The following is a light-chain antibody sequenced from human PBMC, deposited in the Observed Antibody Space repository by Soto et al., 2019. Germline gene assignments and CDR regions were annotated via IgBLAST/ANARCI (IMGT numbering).Light chain of an antibody. J-gene: IGKJ5*01. CDR1: QSLLHITGETF. CDR2: EVS. CDR3: MQSTQLPPT. V-gene: IGKV2D-29*02. Sequence: VMTQTPLSLSVAPGQPASISCKSSQSLLHITGETFLFWYLQKPGQSPQLLIYEVSTRVSGVPDRFSGSGSATDFTLEISRVETDDVGIYYCMQSTQLPPTFGQGTRLGIE.